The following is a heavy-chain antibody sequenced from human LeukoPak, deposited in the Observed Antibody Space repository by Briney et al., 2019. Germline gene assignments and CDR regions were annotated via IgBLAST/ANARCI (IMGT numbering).Heavy chain of an antibody. J-gene: IGHJ3*02. V-gene: IGHV4-30-4*08. CDR2: IYYSGST. Sequence: SETLSLTCTVSGGSISSGDYYWSWIRQPPGKGLEWIGYIYYSGSTYYNPSLKSRVTISVDTSKHQFSLKLSSVTAADTAVYYCAGGWFRDAFDIWGQGTTVTVSS. CDR1: GGSISSGDYY. CDR3: AGGWFRDAFDI. D-gene: IGHD2-15*01.